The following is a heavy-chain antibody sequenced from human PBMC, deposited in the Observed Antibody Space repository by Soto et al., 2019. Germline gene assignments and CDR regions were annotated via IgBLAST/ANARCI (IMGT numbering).Heavy chain of an antibody. J-gene: IGHJ6*02. CDR2: ISAYNGNT. D-gene: IGHD3-3*01. Sequence: ASVKVSCKASGYTFTSYGISWVRQAPGQGLEWMGWISAYNGNTNYAQKLQGRVTMTTDTSTSTAYMELRSLRSDDTAVYYCARDSKGYYDFWSGYFSRPYYYGMDVWGRGTTVTAP. V-gene: IGHV1-18*04. CDR1: GYTFTSYG. CDR3: ARDSKGYYDFWSGYFSRPYYYGMDV.